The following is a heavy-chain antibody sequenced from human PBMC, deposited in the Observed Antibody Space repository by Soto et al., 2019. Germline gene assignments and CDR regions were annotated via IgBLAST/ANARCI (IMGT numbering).Heavy chain of an antibody. CDR1: GGTFSSYA. CDR3: AIRIGLRRIFGVAPLNNWFDP. D-gene: IGHD3-3*01. V-gene: IGHV1-69*06. J-gene: IGHJ5*02. CDR2: IIPIFGTA. Sequence: GASVKVSCKASGGTFSSYAISWVRQAPGQGLEWMGGIIPIFGTANYAQKFQGRVTITADKSTSTAYMELSSLRSEDTAVYYCAIRIGLRRIFGVAPLNNWFDPWGQGTLVTVSS.